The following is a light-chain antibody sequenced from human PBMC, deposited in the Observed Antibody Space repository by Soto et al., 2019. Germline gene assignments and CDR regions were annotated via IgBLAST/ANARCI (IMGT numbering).Light chain of an antibody. CDR2: DVS. Sequence: DIQMTQSPSTLSASVGDRVTITCRASQSISSWLAWYQQKLGKAPKLLIYDVSSLESGVPSRFSGSGSGTEFTLTISSLRPDDFATYYCQQSYRNPRTFGPGTKVEIK. CDR3: QQSYRNPRT. V-gene: IGKV1-5*01. J-gene: IGKJ3*01. CDR1: QSISSW.